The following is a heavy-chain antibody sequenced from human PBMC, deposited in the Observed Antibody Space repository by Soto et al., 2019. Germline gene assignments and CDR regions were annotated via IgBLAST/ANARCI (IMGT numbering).Heavy chain of an antibody. CDR2: ISSSSSTI. Sequence: GGPLRLSCAASGFTFSSYSMNWVRKAQGEGLEWVSYISSSSSTIYYADPVKGRFTISRDNAKNSLYLQMNSLRAEDTAVYYCARDGPRITMVRGVIIAAPDAFDIWGQGTMVTVSS. CDR3: ARDGPRITMVRGVIIAAPDAFDI. D-gene: IGHD3-10*01. V-gene: IGHV3-48*01. CDR1: GFTFSSYS. J-gene: IGHJ3*02.